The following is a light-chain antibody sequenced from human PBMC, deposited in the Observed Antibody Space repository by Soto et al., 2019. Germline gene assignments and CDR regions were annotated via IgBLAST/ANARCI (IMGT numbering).Light chain of an antibody. J-gene: IGKJ4*01. CDR2: GAS. Sequence: EIVLTQSPGTLSLSPGERATLSCRASQSVSSSYLAWYQQKPGQAPRLLIYGASSRATGIPDRFSGSWSGTDVTLTISRLEPADVAVYYCQQYCSSPPCTFGRGTKVEIK. V-gene: IGKV3-20*01. CDR3: QQYCSSPPCT. CDR1: QSVSSSY.